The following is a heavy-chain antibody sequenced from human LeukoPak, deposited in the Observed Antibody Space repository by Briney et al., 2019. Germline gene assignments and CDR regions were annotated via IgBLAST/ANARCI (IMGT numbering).Heavy chain of an antibody. CDR3: ARAAPAYDSSGYTQY. V-gene: IGHV1-69*04. CDR2: IIPILGIA. Sequence: GASVKVSCKASGGTFSSYAISWVRQAPGQGLEWMGRIIPILGIANYAQKFQGRVTITADKSTSTAYMELSSLRSEDTAVYYCARAAPAYDSSGYTQYWGQGTLVTVSS. J-gene: IGHJ4*02. D-gene: IGHD3-22*01. CDR1: GGTFSSYA.